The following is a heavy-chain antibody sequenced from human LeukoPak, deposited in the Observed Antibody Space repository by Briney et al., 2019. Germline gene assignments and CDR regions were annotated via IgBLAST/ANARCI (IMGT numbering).Heavy chain of an antibody. Sequence: SETLSLTCTVSSGSISTYYWSWIRQPPGKGLEWIGYIYYSGSTNYNPSLNSRVTISVDTSKNQFSLKLSSVTAADTAVYYRARSFHSSSWYFDYWGQGTLVTVSS. D-gene: IGHD6-13*01. V-gene: IGHV4-59*08. J-gene: IGHJ4*02. CDR1: SGSISTYY. CDR3: ARSFHSSSWYFDY. CDR2: IYYSGST.